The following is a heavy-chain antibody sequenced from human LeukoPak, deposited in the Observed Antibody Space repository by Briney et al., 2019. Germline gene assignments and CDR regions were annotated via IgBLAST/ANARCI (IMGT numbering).Heavy chain of an antibody. J-gene: IGHJ4*02. CDR1: GFTFSSYA. Sequence: GGSLRLSCAASGFTFSSYAMSWVRQAPGKGLEWVSAISGSGGSTYYADSVRGRFTISRDNSKNTLYLQMNSLRAEDTAVYYCATVGYSSWYTFDYWGQGTLVTVSS. D-gene: IGHD6-13*01. CDR3: ATVGYSSWYTFDY. CDR2: ISGSGGST. V-gene: IGHV3-23*01.